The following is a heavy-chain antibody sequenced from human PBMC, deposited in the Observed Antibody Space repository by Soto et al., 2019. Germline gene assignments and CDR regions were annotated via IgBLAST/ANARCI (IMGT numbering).Heavy chain of an antibody. CDR1: GFTFRNYG. Sequence: EVQLLESGGGLVQPGKSLRLSCAASGFTFRNYGMSWVRQAPGKGLEWVSSISGSGTATYYADSVRGRFTISRDNSRNTLYLEMNSLGVEDTAIYYCARDQGTSYGLYYFDNWGQGTLVTVSS. CDR3: ARDQGTSYGLYYFDN. V-gene: IGHV3-23*01. CDR2: ISGSGTAT. D-gene: IGHD5-18*01. J-gene: IGHJ4*02.